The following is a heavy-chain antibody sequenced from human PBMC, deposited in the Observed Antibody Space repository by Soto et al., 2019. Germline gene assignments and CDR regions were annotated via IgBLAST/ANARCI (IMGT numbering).Heavy chain of an antibody. J-gene: IGHJ5*02. CDR3: ARCDSSGYWFDP. D-gene: IGHD3-22*01. V-gene: IGHV4-34*01. Sequence: SETLSLTCAVYGGSFSGYYWSWIRQPPGKGLEWIGEINHSGSTNYNPSLKSRITISVDTSKNQFSLKLSSVTAADTAVYYCARCDSSGYWFDPWGQGTLVTVSS. CDR1: GGSFSGYY. CDR2: INHSGST.